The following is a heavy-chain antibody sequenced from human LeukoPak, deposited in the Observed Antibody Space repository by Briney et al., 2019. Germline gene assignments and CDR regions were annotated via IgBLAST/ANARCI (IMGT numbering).Heavy chain of an antibody. J-gene: IGHJ4*02. D-gene: IGHD6-19*01. V-gene: IGHV4-34*01. Sequence: SETLSLTCAVYGGSFSGYYWSWIRQPPGKGLEWIGEINHSGSTNYNPSLKSRVTISVDTSKNQFSLKLSSVTAADTAVYYCARGSPVAGSRIGVYFDYWGQGTLVTVSS. CDR1: GGSFSGYY. CDR3: ARGSPVAGSRIGVYFDY. CDR2: INHSGST.